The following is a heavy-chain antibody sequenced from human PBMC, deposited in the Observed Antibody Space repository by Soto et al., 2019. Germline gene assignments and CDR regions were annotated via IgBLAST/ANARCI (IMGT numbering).Heavy chain of an antibody. V-gene: IGHV3-48*02. CDR1: KFTFSNYN. D-gene: IGHD6-19*01. CDR3: ARGDSSGWDFDY. Sequence: EVQLVEPGGGLVQPGGSLRLSCAASKFTFSNYNMNWVRQAPGKGLEWVSYISSSESTIYYADSVKDRFVIYRDNAENSLYLQMNSLRDEDTAVYYCARGDSSGWDFDYWGQGTLVTVSS. J-gene: IGHJ4*02. CDR2: ISSSESTI.